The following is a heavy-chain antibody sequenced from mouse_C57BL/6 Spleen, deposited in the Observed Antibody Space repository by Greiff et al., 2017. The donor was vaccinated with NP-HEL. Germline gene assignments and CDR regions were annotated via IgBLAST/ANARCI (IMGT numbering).Heavy chain of an antibody. CDR2: INPNNGGT. CDR3: ARVGNYGYYYAMDY. D-gene: IGHD2-1*01. CDR1: GYTFTDYN. Sequence: DVKLQESGPELVKPGASVKIPCKASGYTFTDYNMDWVKQSHGKSLEWIGDINPNNGGTIYNQKFKGKATLTVDKSSSTAYMELRSLTSEDTAVYYCARVGNYGYYYAMDYWGQGTSVTVSS. J-gene: IGHJ4*01. V-gene: IGHV1-18*01.